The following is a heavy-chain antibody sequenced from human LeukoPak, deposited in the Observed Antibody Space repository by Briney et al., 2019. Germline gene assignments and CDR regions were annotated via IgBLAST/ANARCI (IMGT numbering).Heavy chain of an antibody. CDR3: VSGFLQWLY. CDR1: GFIFGGYW. V-gene: IGHV3-7*01. CDR2: ANPDGSIK. Sequence: GGSLRLSCAASGFIFGGYWMSWVRQAPGRGLEWVANANPDGSIKYYVDSVNGRFTISGDNAKNSLYLQMNSLRAEDTAVYYCVSGFLQWLYWGQGTLVTVSS. D-gene: IGHD3-3*01. J-gene: IGHJ4*02.